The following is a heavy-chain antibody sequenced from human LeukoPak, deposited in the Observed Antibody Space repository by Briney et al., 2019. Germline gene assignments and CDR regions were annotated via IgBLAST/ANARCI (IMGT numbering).Heavy chain of an antibody. Sequence: SETLSLTCTVSGGSISRYYWSWIRQPAGKGLQWIGRIYGSGSTTYNPSLKSRLTMSVDTSKNQFSLKLSSMTAADTAIYYCARGKRITMIVAGVIWDYWGQGTLVTVSS. D-gene: IGHD3-22*01. CDR3: ARGKRITMIVAGVIWDY. J-gene: IGHJ4*02. CDR1: GGSISRYY. V-gene: IGHV4-4*07. CDR2: IYGSGST.